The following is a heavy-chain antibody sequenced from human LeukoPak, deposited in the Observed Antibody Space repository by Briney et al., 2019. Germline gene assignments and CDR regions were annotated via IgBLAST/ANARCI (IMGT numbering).Heavy chain of an antibody. CDR1: GFTFSSYW. Sequence: GGSLRLSCAGSGFTFSSYWVTWVRRAPGKGLEWVANIKQDGSEIYYVDSVKGRFTISRDDVKNSVYLQMNSLRVEDTAVYYCARAGNYNFWRGYRGTDYWGQGTLVTVSS. J-gene: IGHJ4*02. CDR3: ARAGNYNFWRGYRGTDY. CDR2: IKQDGSEI. D-gene: IGHD3-3*01. V-gene: IGHV3-7*01.